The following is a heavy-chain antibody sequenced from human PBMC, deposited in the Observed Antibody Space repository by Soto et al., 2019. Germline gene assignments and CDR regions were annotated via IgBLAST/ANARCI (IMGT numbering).Heavy chain of an antibody. CDR1: GGTFSSYT. V-gene: IGHV1-69*04. J-gene: IGHJ4*02. CDR3: ARDHKRDDFSFY. CDR2: IIPILGIA. D-gene: IGHD3-3*01. Sequence: GASVKVSCKASGGTFSSYTISWVRQAPGQGLEWMGRIIPILGIANYAQKFQGRVTITADKSTSTAYMELSSLRSEDTAVYYCARDHKRDDFSFYWGQGTLVTVSS.